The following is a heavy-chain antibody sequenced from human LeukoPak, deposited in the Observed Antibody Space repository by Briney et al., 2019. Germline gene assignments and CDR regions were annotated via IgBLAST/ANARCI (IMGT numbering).Heavy chain of an antibody. CDR3: SRAYSTGWLGINDY. CDR2: IRNKANRGTA. V-gene: IGHV3-49*04. CDR1: GFTFSDYA. Sequence: GGSLTLSCTASGFTFSDYAMSWVRQAPGKGLEWVGFIRNKANRGTADYAASVKGRFTISRDDSKTIAYLQMNSLKTEDTAVYYCSRAYSTGWLGINDYWGQGALVTASS. J-gene: IGHJ4*02. D-gene: IGHD6-19*01.